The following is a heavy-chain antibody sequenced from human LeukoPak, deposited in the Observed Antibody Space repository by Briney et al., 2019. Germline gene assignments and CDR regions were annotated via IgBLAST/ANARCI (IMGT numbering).Heavy chain of an antibody. CDR3: ASRFTNYGGNSSDALDI. D-gene: IGHD4-23*01. Sequence: SVKVSCKASGGTFSSYAISWVRQAPGQGLEWMGRIIPIFGTANYAQKFQGRVTITTDESTSTAYMELSSLRSEDTAVYYCASRFTNYGGNSSDALDIWGQGTMVTVSS. CDR2: IIPIFGTA. V-gene: IGHV1-69*05. CDR1: GGTFSSYA. J-gene: IGHJ3*02.